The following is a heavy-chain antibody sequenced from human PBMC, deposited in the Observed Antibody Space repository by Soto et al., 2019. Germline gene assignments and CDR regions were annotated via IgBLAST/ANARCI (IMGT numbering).Heavy chain of an antibody. CDR3: VMVDNYVTPTPQDV. CDR1: GYIFVNYG. J-gene: IGHJ6*02. CDR2: ISPYTGNT. D-gene: IGHD3-16*01. Sequence: QVQLVQSGDEVKKPGASVKVSCKASGYIFVNYGIAWVRQAPGQGLEWMGWISPYTGNTHSATKVQGRLTMTTDTSTNTAYMDLGSLTSGDTAVYYCVMVDNYVTPTPQDVWGQGTTVTVSS. V-gene: IGHV1-18*01.